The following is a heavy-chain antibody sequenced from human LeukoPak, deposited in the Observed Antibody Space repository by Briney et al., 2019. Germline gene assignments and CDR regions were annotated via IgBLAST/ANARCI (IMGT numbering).Heavy chain of an antibody. CDR3: AREYCSSTSCYNWFDP. D-gene: IGHD2-2*01. Sequence: GGFLRLSCAASGFTFDDYGMSWVRQAPGKGLEWVSGINWNGGSTGYADSVKGRFTISRDNAKNSLYLQMNSLRAEDTALYYCAREYCSSTSCYNWFDPWGQGTLVTVSS. CDR1: GFTFDDYG. V-gene: IGHV3-20*04. J-gene: IGHJ5*02. CDR2: INWNGGST.